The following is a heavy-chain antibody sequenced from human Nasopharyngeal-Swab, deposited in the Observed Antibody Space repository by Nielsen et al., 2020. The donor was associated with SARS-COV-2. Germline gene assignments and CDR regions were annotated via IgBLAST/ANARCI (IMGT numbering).Heavy chain of an antibody. CDR3: ARGSETHDYSNYVFNVYYYYMDV. V-gene: IGHV1-69*13. D-gene: IGHD4-11*01. CDR1: GGTFSSYA. J-gene: IGHJ6*03. CDR2: IIPIFGTA. Sequence: SVKVSCKASGGTFSSYAISWVRQAPGQGLEWMGGIIPIFGTANYAQRFQGRVTITADESASTAYMELSSLRSEDTAVYYCARGSETHDYSNYVFNVYYYYMDVWGKGTTVTVSS.